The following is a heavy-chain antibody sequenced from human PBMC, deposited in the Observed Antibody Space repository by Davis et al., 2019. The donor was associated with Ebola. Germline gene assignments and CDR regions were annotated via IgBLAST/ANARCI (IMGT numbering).Heavy chain of an antibody. V-gene: IGHV4-39*07. Sequence: GSLRLSCTVSGGSISSSSYYWGWIRQPPGKGLEWIGNIYYYNRSLKSRVTISVDTSKNQFSLKLSSVTAADTAVYYCASFMTTVTTGWFDPWGQGTLVTVSS. CDR1: GGSISSSSYY. CDR2: IY. D-gene: IGHD4-11*01. J-gene: IGHJ5*02. CDR3: ASFMTTVTTGWFDP.